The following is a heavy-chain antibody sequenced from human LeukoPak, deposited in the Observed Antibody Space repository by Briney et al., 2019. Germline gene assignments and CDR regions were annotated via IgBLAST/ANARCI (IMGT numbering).Heavy chain of an antibody. J-gene: IGHJ4*02. V-gene: IGHV3-7*01. Sequence: GGSLRLSCAASGFTFSSYWMSWVRQAPGKGLEWVANIKQDGSEKYYVDSVKGRFTISRDNAKKSLYLQMNSLRAEDTAVYYCARTSGGYYDSSGYRKQPPATDYWGQGTLVTVSS. CDR2: IKQDGSEK. CDR1: GFTFSSYW. D-gene: IGHD3-22*01. CDR3: ARTSGGYYDSSGYRKQPPATDY.